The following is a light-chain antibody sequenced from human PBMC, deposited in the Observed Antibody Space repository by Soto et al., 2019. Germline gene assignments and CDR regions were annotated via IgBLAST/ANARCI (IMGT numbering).Light chain of an antibody. CDR3: AAWDDNLNGPL. CDR1: NSNIGRYP. Sequence: QLVLTQPPSLSGTPGQRVTISCSGSNSNIGRYPVNWYQHFPGTAPKILIYSDDERPSGVPDRFSGSKSGTSASLAISGLQSEDEAEYYCAAWDDNLNGPLFGGGTKLTVL. CDR2: SDD. V-gene: IGLV1-44*01. J-gene: IGLJ3*02.